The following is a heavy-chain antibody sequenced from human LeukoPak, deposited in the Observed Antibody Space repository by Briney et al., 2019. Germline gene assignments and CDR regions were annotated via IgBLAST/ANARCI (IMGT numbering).Heavy chain of an antibody. CDR2: ITSGSSTI. CDR1: GFTFSLYS. D-gene: IGHD3-22*01. J-gene: IGHJ4*02. CDR3: ARARTYDSSGYYFWAPSYYFDY. Sequence: GGSLRLSCAASGFTFSLYSMNWVRQAPGKGLEWVSYITSGSSTIYYADSVKGRFTISRDNAKNSLYLQMNSLRAEDTAVYYCARARTYDSSGYYFWAPSYYFDYWGQGTLVTVSS. V-gene: IGHV3-48*04.